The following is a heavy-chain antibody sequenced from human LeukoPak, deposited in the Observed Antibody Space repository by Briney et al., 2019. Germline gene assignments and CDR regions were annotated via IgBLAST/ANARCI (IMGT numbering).Heavy chain of an antibody. CDR1: GDSISSYS. J-gene: IGHJ5*02. CDR2: LYYSGST. CDR3: ARAGISPNWIDP. Sequence: PSETLSLTCTVSGDSISSYSWSWIRQPPGKGLEWIGNLYYSGSTNYNPSLKSRVTISIHTSVNQFSLMLSSVTAADTAVYYCARAGISPNWIDPWGQGTQVTVSS. V-gene: IGHV4-59*08. D-gene: IGHD2-15*01.